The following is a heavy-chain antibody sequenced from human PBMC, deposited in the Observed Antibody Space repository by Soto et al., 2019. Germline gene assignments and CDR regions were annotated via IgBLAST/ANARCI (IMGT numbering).Heavy chain of an antibody. CDR1: GGTFSSYA. V-gene: IGHV1-69*06. Sequence: SVKVSCKASGGTFSSYAISWVRQAPGQGLEWMGGIIPIFGTANYAQKFQGRVTITADKSTSTAYMELSSLRSEDTAVYYCARVVADRSNQYNWFDPWGQGTLVTVSS. CDR3: ARVVADRSNQYNWFDP. D-gene: IGHD6-6*01. J-gene: IGHJ5*02. CDR2: IIPIFGTA.